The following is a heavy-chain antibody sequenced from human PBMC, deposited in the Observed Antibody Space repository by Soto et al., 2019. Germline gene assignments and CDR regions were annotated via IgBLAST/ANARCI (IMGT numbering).Heavy chain of an antibody. D-gene: IGHD1-1*01. CDR2: VSGGSGTT. J-gene: IGHJ4*02. V-gene: IGHV3-23*01. Sequence: EVQLLESGGGLVQPGGSLRLSCAVSGFSFSTYGVTWVRQAPGKGLEWVSGVSGGSGTTHYADSVKGRFTITGDTSKNTVYLQMNSLSVEDTAVYCCAKWNGYGDHWGQGTLVTVSS. CDR1: GFSFSTYG. CDR3: AKWNGYGDH.